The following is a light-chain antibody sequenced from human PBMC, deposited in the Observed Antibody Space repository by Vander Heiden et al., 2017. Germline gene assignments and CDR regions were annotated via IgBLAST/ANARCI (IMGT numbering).Light chain of an antibody. CDR1: NIGSNS. Sequence: SYALPHPPSESLAPGQTTRITRSGNNIGSNSVHWYQQKPGQAPVLVVYDDSDRPSGIPERFSGSNSGNTATLTISRVEAGDEADYYWQVWDSSSDLVFGGGTKLTVL. J-gene: IGLJ2*01. CDR3: QVWDSSSDLV. CDR2: DDS. V-gene: IGLV3-21*02.